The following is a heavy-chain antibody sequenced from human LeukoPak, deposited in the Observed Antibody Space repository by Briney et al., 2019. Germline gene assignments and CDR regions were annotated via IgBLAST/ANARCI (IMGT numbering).Heavy chain of an antibody. J-gene: IGHJ4*02. CDR2: ISSSSSYI. V-gene: IGHV3-21*01. CDR1: GFTFSSYS. D-gene: IGHD3-9*01. Sequence: GGSLRLSCAASGFTFSSYSMNWVRQAPGKGLEWVSSISSSSSYIYYADSVKGRFTISRDNPKNTLYLQMNSLRAEDTAVYYCAKEDILTGYYDYWGQGTLVTVSS. CDR3: AKEDILTGYYDY.